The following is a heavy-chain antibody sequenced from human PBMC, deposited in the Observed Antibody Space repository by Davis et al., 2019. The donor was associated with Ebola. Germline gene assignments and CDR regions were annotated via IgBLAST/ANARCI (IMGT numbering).Heavy chain of an antibody. D-gene: IGHD3-3*01. J-gene: IGHJ3*02. V-gene: IGHV3-74*01. Sequence: HTGGSLRLSCAASGFTVSSNYMNWVRHAPGKGLVWVSRINSDGSSTSYADSVKGRFTISRDNSKNTLYLQMNSLRAEDTAVYYCARDKHVYYDFWSGYGIHDAFDIWGQGTMVTVSS. CDR3: ARDKHVYYDFWSGYGIHDAFDI. CDR1: GFTVSSNY. CDR2: INSDGSST.